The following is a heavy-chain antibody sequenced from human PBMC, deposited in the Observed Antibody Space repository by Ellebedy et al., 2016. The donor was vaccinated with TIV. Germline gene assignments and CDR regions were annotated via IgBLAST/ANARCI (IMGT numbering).Heavy chain of an antibody. Sequence: GESLKISCAASGFTFSNYAIHWVRQAPGKGLEWVAVISYDGSNKYYADSVKGRFTISRDNSKNTLYLQMNSLRAEDTAVYYCATSLGRIVPAGDYYYGMDVWGQGTTVTVSS. CDR2: ISYDGSNK. J-gene: IGHJ6*02. D-gene: IGHD2-2*01. CDR1: GFTFSNYA. CDR3: ATSLGRIVPAGDYYYGMDV. V-gene: IGHV3-30*04.